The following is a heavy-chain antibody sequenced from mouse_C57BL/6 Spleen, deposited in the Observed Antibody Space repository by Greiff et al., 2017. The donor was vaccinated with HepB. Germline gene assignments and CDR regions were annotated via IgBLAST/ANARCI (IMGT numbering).Heavy chain of an antibody. CDR2: ISSGSSTI. V-gene: IGHV5-17*01. CDR3: ARPGATVVERAWFAY. D-gene: IGHD1-1*01. Sequence: EVMLVESGGGLVKPGGSLKLSCAASGFTFSDYGMHWVRQAPEKGLEWVAYISSGSSTIYYADTVKGRFTISRDNAKNTLFLQMTSLRSEDTAMYYCARPGATVVERAWFAYWGQGTLVTVSA. CDR1: GFTFSDYG. J-gene: IGHJ3*01.